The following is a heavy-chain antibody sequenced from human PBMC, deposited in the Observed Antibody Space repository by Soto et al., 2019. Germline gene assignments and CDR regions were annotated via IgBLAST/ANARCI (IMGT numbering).Heavy chain of an antibody. J-gene: IGHJ4*02. CDR2: ITGDGKAT. V-gene: IGHV3-23*01. CDR1: GLTVSSSA. D-gene: IGHD3-3*01. Sequence: SESGGGLVQPGGSLRLSCAASGLTVSSSAMTWVRQAPGKGLEWISSITGDGKATYYADSVKGRFTISKDISTNTLFLQMNILRVEDTSTYYCARITRSWGQGTLVTVSS. CDR3: ARITRS.